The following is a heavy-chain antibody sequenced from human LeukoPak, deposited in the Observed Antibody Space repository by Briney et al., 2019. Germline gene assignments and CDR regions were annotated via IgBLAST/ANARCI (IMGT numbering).Heavy chain of an antibody. CDR3: AKDPRYYDFWSGYFDY. D-gene: IGHD3-3*01. CDR2: ISGSGGST. CDR1: GFTFSSYA. Sequence: AGGSLRLSCAASGFTFSSYAMSWVRQAPGKGLEWVSAISGSGGSTYYADSVKGRFTISRDNSKNTLYLQMNSLRAEDTAVYYCAKDPRYYDFWSGYFDYWGQGTLVTVSS. V-gene: IGHV3-23*01. J-gene: IGHJ4*02.